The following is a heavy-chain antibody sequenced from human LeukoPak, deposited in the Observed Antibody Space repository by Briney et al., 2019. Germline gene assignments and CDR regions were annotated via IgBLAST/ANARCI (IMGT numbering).Heavy chain of an antibody. CDR1: GFTFSSYA. V-gene: IGHV3-23*01. Sequence: GGSLRLSCAASGFTFSSYAMSWDRQAPGKGLEWVSAISGSGGSTYYADSVKGRFTISRDNSKNTLYLQMNSLRAEDTAVYYCAKDLTLLWFGELFSDAFDIWGQGTMVTVSS. D-gene: IGHD3-10*01. J-gene: IGHJ3*02. CDR2: ISGSGGST. CDR3: AKDLTLLWFGELFSDAFDI.